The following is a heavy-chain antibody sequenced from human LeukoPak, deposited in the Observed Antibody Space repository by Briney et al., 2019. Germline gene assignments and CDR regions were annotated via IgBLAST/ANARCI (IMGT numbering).Heavy chain of an antibody. Sequence: PGGSLRLSCAASGFTFSSYEMNWVRQAPGKGLEWVSFISSSGSTIYYADSVKGRFTISRDNAKNSLYLQMNSLRAEDTAVYYSVSNLVVVTAGIFDYWGQGTLVTVSS. CDR1: GFTFSSYE. V-gene: IGHV3-48*03. J-gene: IGHJ4*02. D-gene: IGHD2-21*02. CDR3: VSNLVVVTAGIFDY. CDR2: ISSSGSTI.